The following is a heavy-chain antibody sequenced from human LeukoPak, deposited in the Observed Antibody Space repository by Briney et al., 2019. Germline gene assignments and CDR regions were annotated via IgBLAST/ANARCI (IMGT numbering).Heavy chain of an antibody. CDR1: GFTFSTYG. Sequence: GGSLRLSCAASGFTFSTYGMHWVRQAPGKGLEYVSATSGNGDSTYYVNSVKGRFTISRDNSKNTLYLQMGSLRAEDTAVYYCARGGSYCDYWGQGTLVTVSS. J-gene: IGHJ4*02. D-gene: IGHD3-16*01. CDR2: TSGNGDST. V-gene: IGHV3-64*01. CDR3: ARGGSYCDY.